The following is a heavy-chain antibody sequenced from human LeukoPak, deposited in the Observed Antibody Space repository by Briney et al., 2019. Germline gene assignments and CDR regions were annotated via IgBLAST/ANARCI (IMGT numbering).Heavy chain of an antibody. CDR2: IQYDGRNK. D-gene: IGHD2-2*01. CDR3: AKLPATTSPFDY. V-gene: IGHV3-30*02. Sequence: PGGSLRLSCAASGFTFDTYDIHWVRQDPGKGLEWVAFIQYDGRNKYYADSVKGRFTISRDTSKNTLYLQMNSLRAEDTALYYCAKLPATTSPFDYWGQGTLVTVSS. CDR1: GFTFDTYD. J-gene: IGHJ4*02.